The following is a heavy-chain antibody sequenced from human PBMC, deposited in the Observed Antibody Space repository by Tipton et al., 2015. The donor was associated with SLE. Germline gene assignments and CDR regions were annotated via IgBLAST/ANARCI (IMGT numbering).Heavy chain of an antibody. J-gene: IGHJ3*01. D-gene: IGHD3-22*01. V-gene: IGHV4-34*01. CDR1: GGSFSGYY. Sequence: TLSLTCAVYGGSFSGYYWSWIRQSPGKGLEWTGTIHHSGITYYNPSLKSRVTISVDTSKNQFSLKLSSVTAADTAVYFCTRGPVGSGYYSSSDAFDFWGQGTMVTVSS. CDR2: IHHSGIT. CDR3: TRGPVGSGYYSSSDAFDF.